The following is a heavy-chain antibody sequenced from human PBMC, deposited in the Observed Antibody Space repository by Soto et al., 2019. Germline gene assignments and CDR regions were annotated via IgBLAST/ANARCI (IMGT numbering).Heavy chain of an antibody. CDR2: MFYSGNT. J-gene: IGHJ4*02. Sequence: PSETLSLTCAVSGGSISSGGYSWSWIRQPPGKGLEWIGSMFYSGNTYYNPSLNSRVTLSIDTSKNQFSLKLNSVTAADTAVYYCVSPEGYYDSSGYTLDFWGQGTLVTVSS. D-gene: IGHD3-22*01. CDR1: GGSISSGGYS. V-gene: IGHV4-30-2*03. CDR3: VSPEGYYDSSGYTLDF.